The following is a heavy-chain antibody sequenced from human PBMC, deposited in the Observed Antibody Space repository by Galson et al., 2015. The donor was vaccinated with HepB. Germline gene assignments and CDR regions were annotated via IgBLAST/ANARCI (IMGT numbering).Heavy chain of an antibody. D-gene: IGHD3-22*01. V-gene: IGHV3-23*01. CDR3: AKEAPRGRDSSGPSRGREYYFDY. Sequence: SLRLSCAASGFTFSSYAMSWVRQAPGKGLEWVSAISGSGGSTYYADSVKGRFTISRDNSKNTLYLQMNSLRAEDTAVYYCAKEAPRGRDSSGPSRGREYYFDYWGQGTLVTVSS. J-gene: IGHJ4*02. CDR2: ISGSGGST. CDR1: GFTFSSYA.